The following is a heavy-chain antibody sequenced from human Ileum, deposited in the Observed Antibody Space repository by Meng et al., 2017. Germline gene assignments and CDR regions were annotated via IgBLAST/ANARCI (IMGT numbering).Heavy chain of an antibody. CDR2: IDPRTGDT. Sequence: HVQLVQSGAEVKKPGASVTVSCKTFGYTFSDYFMYWVRQAPGQGLEWMGWIDPRTGDTRYTQKLQGRVTMTRDTSISTVYMEVTNLRDDDTAVYYCARDLAGLGGYWGQGTLVTVSS. CDR3: ARDLAGLGGY. J-gene: IGHJ4*02. CDR1: GYTFSDYF. D-gene: IGHD6-19*01. V-gene: IGHV1-2*02.